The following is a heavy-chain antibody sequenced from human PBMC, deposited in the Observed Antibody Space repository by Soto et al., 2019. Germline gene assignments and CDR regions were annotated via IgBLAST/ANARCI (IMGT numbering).Heavy chain of an antibody. D-gene: IGHD5-12*01. J-gene: IGHJ6*02. V-gene: IGHV1-69*13. CDR1: GGTFSSYA. Sequence: ASVKVSCKASGGTFSSYAISWVRQAPGQGLEWMGGIIPIFGTANYAQKFQGRVKITADESTSTAYMELSSLRSEDTAVYYCASSRTNSGYDLRVPDYYYYGMDVWGQGTTVTVSS. CDR2: IIPIFGTA. CDR3: ASSRTNSGYDLRVPDYYYYGMDV.